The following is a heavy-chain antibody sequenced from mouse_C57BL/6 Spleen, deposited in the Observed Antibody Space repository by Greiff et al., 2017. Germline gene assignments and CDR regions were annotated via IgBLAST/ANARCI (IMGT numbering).Heavy chain of an antibody. J-gene: IGHJ1*03. Sequence: EVKLMESGGGLVKPGGSLKLSCAASGFTFSDYGMHWVRQAPEKGLEWVAYISSGSSTIYYADTVKGRFTISRDNAKNTLFLQMTSLRSEDTAMYYCARDLTTVVADWYFDVWGTGTTVTVSS. CDR3: ARDLTTVVADWYFDV. CDR2: ISSGSSTI. CDR1: GFTFSDYG. D-gene: IGHD1-1*01. V-gene: IGHV5-17*01.